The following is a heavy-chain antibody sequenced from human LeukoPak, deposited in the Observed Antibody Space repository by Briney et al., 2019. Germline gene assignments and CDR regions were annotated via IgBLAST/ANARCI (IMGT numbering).Heavy chain of an antibody. CDR1: GYTFTSYG. Sequence: ASVKVSCKASGYTFTSYGISWVRQAPGQGLEWMGWISAYNGNTNYAQKFQGRVTMTRNTSISTAYMELSSLRSEDTAVYYCARLSSWYSDAFDIWGQGTMVTVSS. J-gene: IGHJ3*02. D-gene: IGHD2-15*01. CDR3: ARLSSWYSDAFDI. V-gene: IGHV1-18*01. CDR2: ISAYNGNT.